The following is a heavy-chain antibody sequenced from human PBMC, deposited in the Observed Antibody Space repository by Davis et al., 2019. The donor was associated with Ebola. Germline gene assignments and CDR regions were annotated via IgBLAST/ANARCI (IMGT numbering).Heavy chain of an antibody. Sequence: GESLKISCAASGFSVSSNYMSWVRQAPGKGLEWVAVISYDGSNKYYADSVKGRFTISRDNSKNTLYLQMNSLRAEDTAVYYCAKFPYYYDSSGYYYPDYWGQGTLVTVSS. CDR2: ISYDGSNK. J-gene: IGHJ4*02. CDR3: AKFPYYYDSSGYYYPDY. CDR1: GFSVSSNY. V-gene: IGHV3-30*18. D-gene: IGHD3-22*01.